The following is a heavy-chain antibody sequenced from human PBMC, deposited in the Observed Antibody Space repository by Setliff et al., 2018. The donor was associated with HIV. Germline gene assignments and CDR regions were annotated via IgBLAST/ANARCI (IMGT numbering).Heavy chain of an antibody. D-gene: IGHD3-22*01. CDR1: EYSFTDYY. CDR3: ARDPYYYDSSGYNFDY. V-gene: IGHV1-2*06. J-gene: IGHJ4*02. Sequence: ASVKVSCKTSEYSFTDYYIHWIRQAPGQGLEWMGRINPNSGGTDYAQKFLGRVTMTSDTSVSTAYMELSSLRSDDTAVYYCARDPYYYDSSGYNFDYWGQGTLVT. CDR2: INPNSGGT.